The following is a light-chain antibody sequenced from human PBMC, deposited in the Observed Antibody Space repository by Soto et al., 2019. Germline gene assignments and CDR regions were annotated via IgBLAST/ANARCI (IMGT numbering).Light chain of an antibody. CDR3: TSYTTISPIYV. CDR2: EVS. Sequence: QSVLTHPASVSWSPGQSITISCTGTSNDIGTYNYVSWYQQHPGKAPKVMIYEVSNRPSGISSRFSGSKSGNTASLTISGLQAEDEDDYYCTSYTTISPIYVFGSGTKVTV. CDR1: SNDIGTYNY. J-gene: IGLJ1*01. V-gene: IGLV2-14*01.